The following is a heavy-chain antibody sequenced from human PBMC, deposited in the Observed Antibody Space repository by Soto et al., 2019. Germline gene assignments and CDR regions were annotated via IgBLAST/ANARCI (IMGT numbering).Heavy chain of an antibody. CDR1: GGSISSGDYY. CDR3: ARSVVPAAIKY. CDR2: IFYTGST. D-gene: IGHD2-2*02. V-gene: IGHV4-30-4*01. Sequence: QVQLQESGPGLVKPSQTQSLTCTVSGGSISSGDYYGSWVRQPPGKGLEWIGYIFYTGSTYYNPSLRSRVTILVDTSKNQFSLRLSSVTAADTAIYSCARSVVPAAIKYWGQGTLVTVST. J-gene: IGHJ4*02.